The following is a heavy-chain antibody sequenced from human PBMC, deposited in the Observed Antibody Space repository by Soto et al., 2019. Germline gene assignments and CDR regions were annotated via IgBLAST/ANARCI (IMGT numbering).Heavy chain of an antibody. CDR2: LSSDGFGA. V-gene: IGHV3-74*03. D-gene: IGHD3-16*01. Sequence: GGSLRLSCAASGFSLSPYWMYWVRQVPGRGLEWVARLSSDGFGAAYADSVKGRFFISRDIARNTLSLQMNSLRADDTAVYYCARDLGGPDYWGRGTSVTVSS. CDR1: GFSLSPYW. CDR3: ARDLGGPDY. J-gene: IGHJ4*02.